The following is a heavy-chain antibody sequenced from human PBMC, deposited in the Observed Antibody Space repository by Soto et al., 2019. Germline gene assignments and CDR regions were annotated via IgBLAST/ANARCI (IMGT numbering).Heavy chain of an antibody. D-gene: IGHD4-17*01. CDR3: ARRGGYGDYGFITFDY. Sequence: SETLSLTCTVSGGSISSSSYYWGWIRQPPGKGLEWIGSIYYSGSTYYNPSLKSRVTISVDTSKNQFSLKLSSVTAADTAVYYCARRGGYGDYGFITFDYWGQGTLVTVSS. J-gene: IGHJ4*02. V-gene: IGHV4-39*01. CDR2: IYYSGST. CDR1: GGSISSSSYY.